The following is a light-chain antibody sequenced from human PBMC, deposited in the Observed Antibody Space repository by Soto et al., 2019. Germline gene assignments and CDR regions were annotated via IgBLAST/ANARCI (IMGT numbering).Light chain of an antibody. CDR2: RSN. Sequence: QSVLPQSPSASGTPGQRVTISCFGNSSNIGSNYVYWYQQLPGTAPKLLIYRSNQRPSGVPDRFSGSKSGTSASLAISGLRSEDEADYYCAAWDDSLRGGVFGGGTKLTVL. CDR1: SSNIGSNY. J-gene: IGLJ3*02. V-gene: IGLV1-47*01. CDR3: AAWDDSLRGGV.